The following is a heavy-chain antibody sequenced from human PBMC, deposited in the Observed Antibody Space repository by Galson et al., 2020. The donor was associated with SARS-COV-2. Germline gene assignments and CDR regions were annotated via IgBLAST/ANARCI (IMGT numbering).Heavy chain of an antibody. Sequence: GGSLRLSCAASTFTFEHYAMHWVRQAPGKGLEWVSGINWNSGRIGYADSVKGRFTISRDNANNSLYLQMNSLRAEDTALYYCVKDIGDYYDTSGYYGAFDLWGQGTLVTVS. V-gene: IGHV3-9*01. J-gene: IGHJ3*01. CDR1: TFTFEHYA. CDR3: VKDIGDYYDTSGYYGAFDL. D-gene: IGHD3-22*01. CDR2: INWNSGRI.